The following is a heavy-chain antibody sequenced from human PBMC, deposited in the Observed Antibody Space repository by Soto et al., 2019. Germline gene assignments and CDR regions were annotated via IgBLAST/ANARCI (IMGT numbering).Heavy chain of an antibody. D-gene: IGHD2-21*02. CDR3: ARGDLGGFDL. CDR2: IQNDGSRT. V-gene: IGHV3-74*01. Sequence: EVQLVESEGGLVQRGGSLRLSCAASGFTFNYYWMHWVRHAPGQGLVWVAHIQNDGSRTTYADSVKGRFTISRDNAKNMMYLQMNSLRAEDTAVYYCARGDLGGFDLWGQGTTVTVSS. J-gene: IGHJ3*01. CDR1: GFTFNYYW.